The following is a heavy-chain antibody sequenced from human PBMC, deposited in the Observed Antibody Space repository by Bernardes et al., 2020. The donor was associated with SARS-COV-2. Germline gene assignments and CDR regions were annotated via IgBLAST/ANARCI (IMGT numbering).Heavy chain of an antibody. CDR3: TRGLVLGAYKLSLVGNWFDP. CDR1: GFTFSNYA. V-gene: IGHV3-23*01. CDR2: INGNGGRT. Sequence: GGSLRLSCAASGFTFSNYAMNWVRQAPGKGLEWLSVINGNGGRTSYADAVKGRFSLSRDNSKNTVYLQMNSLRAEDTAVYYCTRGLVLGAYKLSLVGNWFDPWGLGTLVTVSS. J-gene: IGHJ5*02. D-gene: IGHD1-26*01.